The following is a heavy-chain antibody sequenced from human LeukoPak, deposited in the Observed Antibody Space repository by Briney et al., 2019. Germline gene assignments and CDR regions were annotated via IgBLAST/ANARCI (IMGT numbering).Heavy chain of an antibody. Sequence: SETLSLTCAVYGGSFSGYYWSWIRQPPGKGLEWIGEINHSGSTNYNPSLKSRVTISVDTSKNQFSLKLSSVTAADTAVYYCAIYYDILTGYYIPRFGELILWGQGTLVTVSS. J-gene: IGHJ4*02. CDR3: AIYYDILTGYYIPRFGELIL. V-gene: IGHV4-34*01. D-gene: IGHD3-9*01. CDR1: GGSFSGYY. CDR2: INHSGST.